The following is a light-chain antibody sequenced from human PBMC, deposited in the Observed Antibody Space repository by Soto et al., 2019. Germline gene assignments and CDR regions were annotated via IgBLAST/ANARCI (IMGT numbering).Light chain of an antibody. Sequence: AIQITQCPSSMSPSLATRATIACRASQGIGNALGWYQQKPGKPPKVLIYGASTLQSGVPPRFSGSGSGTDFTLAISSLQPEDSATYYCLQDINYPWTFGQGTKVDIK. CDR2: GAS. CDR3: LQDINYPWT. J-gene: IGKJ1*01. V-gene: IGKV1-6*01. CDR1: QGIGNA.